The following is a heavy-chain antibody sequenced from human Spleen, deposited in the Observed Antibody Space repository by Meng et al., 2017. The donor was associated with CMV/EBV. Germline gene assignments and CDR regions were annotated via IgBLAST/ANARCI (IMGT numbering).Heavy chain of an antibody. CDR3: ARDYDFWSGYKGRGNWFDP. J-gene: IGHJ5*02. CDR1: GGSISSSSYY. CDR2: IYYSGST. D-gene: IGHD3-3*01. Sequence: PGWGRVLVKPSEPLSRTCTVSGGSISSSSYYWGWIRQPPGKGLEWIGSIYYSGSTYYTPSPKSRVTISVDTSKNQFSLKLSSVAAADTAVYYCARDYDFWSGYKGRGNWFDPWGQGTLVTVSS. V-gene: IGHV4-39*07.